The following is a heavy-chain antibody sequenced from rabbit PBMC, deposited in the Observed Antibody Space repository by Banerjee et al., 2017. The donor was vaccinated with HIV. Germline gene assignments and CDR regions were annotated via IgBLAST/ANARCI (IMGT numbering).Heavy chain of an antibody. CDR3: ARDSDWSSFNL. CDR1: GFSFSSGYY. D-gene: IGHD4-1*01. V-gene: IGHV1S45*01. Sequence: QEQLVESGGGLVQPEGSLTLTCTASGFSFSSGYYMCWVRQAPGKGLEWIACMHISNGDTYYASWAKGRFTISKTSSTTVTLQMTSLTVADTATYFCARDSDWSSFNLWGPGTLVTVS. J-gene: IGHJ4*01. CDR2: MHISNGDT.